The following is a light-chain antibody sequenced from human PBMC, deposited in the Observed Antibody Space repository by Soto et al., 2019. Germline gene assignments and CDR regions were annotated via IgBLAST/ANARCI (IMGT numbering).Light chain of an antibody. J-gene: IGLJ2*01. CDR2: EGN. CDR3: SSYAGSSTWV. V-gene: IGLV2-23*01. CDR1: SSDVGSHYNL. Sequence: QSALTQPASVSGSPGQSITISCTGTSSDVGSHYNLVSWYQQHPGKAPKIMIYEGNKRPSGVSDRFSGSKSGNTAFLKISGLQAEDEADYCCSSYAGSSTWVFGGGTKLTVL.